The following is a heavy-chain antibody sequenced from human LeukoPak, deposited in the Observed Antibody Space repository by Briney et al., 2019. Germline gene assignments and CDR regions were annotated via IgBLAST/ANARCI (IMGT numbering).Heavy chain of an antibody. V-gene: IGHV3-23*01. D-gene: IGHD2-15*01. J-gene: IGHJ5*02. Sequence: GGSLRLSCAASGFTFRSYGMSWARQAPGKGLELVSGIYGSDDKTVYGDAVKGRFTISRDNSKNTLYLQMNSLRADDTAVYYCAKTQGYYDAWGQGALVTVSS. CDR1: GFTFRSYG. CDR2: IYGSDDKT. CDR3: AKTQGYYDA.